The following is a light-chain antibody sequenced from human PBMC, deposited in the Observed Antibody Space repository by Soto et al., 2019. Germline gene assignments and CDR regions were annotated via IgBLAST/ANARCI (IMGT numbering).Light chain of an antibody. J-gene: IGKJ4*01. V-gene: IGKV3-15*01. CDR2: GAS. Sequence: EIVMTQSPDTLSASPGDRATLSCRASQSVSSRLAWYQQKPGQAPRLLIYGASTRATGISARFSGSESGTEFTLTISSLQSEDFAVYYCQQYNNWPLTFGGGTKVEIK. CDR1: QSVSSR. CDR3: QQYNNWPLT.